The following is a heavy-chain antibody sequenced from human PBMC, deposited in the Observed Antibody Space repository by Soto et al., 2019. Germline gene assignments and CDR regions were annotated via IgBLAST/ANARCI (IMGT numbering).Heavy chain of an antibody. CDR1: GGSISSSSYY. Sequence: SETLSLTCTVSGGSISSSSYYWGWIRQPPGKGLEWIGSIYYSGSTYYNPSLKSRVTISVDTSKNQFSLKLSSVTAADTAVYYCARLYSGSYYVSVQDYYFDDWGQGTLVTVSS. J-gene: IGHJ4*02. CDR3: ARLYSGSYYVSVQDYYFDD. D-gene: IGHD1-26*01. CDR2: IYYSGST. V-gene: IGHV4-39*01.